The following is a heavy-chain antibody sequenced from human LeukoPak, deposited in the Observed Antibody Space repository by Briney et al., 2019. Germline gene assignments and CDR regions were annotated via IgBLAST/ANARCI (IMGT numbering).Heavy chain of an antibody. J-gene: IGHJ4*02. CDR2: MNPSIGNT. Sequence: ASVKVSCKTSGYTFTSYEINWVRQATGQGLEWMGWMNPSIGNTGYAQKFQGRVTITRNTSVSTAYMELSSLGSDDTAVYYCARELKTPVSIYYFDYWGQGTLVTVSS. V-gene: IGHV1-8*03. CDR1: GYTFTSYE. CDR3: ARELKTPVSIYYFDY. D-gene: IGHD5/OR15-5a*01.